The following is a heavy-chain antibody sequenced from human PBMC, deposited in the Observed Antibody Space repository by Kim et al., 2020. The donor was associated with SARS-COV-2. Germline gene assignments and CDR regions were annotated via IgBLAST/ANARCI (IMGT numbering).Heavy chain of an antibody. Sequence: SVKVSCKASVGTFSSYAISWVRQAPGQGLEWMGGIIPIFGTANYAQKFQGRVTITADESTSTAYMELSSLRSEDTAVYYCARDRFRSYYMDVWGKGTTVTVSS. CDR2: IIPIFGTA. CDR3: ARDRFRSYYMDV. CDR1: VGTFSSYA. V-gene: IGHV1-69*13. D-gene: IGHD3-3*01. J-gene: IGHJ6*03.